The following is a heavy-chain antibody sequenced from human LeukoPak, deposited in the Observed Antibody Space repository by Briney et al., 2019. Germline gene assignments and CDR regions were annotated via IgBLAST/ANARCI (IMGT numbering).Heavy chain of an antibody. D-gene: IGHD3-10*01. CDR3: ARDRSILLWFGELLYTFDY. V-gene: IGHV4-4*02. CDR2: IYHSGST. J-gene: IGHJ4*02. Sequence: SGTLSLTCAVSGGSISSSNWWSWVRQPPGKGLEWIGEIYHSGSTNYNPSLKSRVTISVDKSKNQFSLKLSSVTAADTAVYYCARDRSILLWFGELLYTFDYWGQGTLVTVSS. CDR1: GGSISSSNW.